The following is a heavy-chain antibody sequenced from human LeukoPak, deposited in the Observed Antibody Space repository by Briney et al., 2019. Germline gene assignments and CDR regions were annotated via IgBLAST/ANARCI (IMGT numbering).Heavy chain of an antibody. D-gene: IGHD3-22*01. Sequence: PGGSLRLSCVGSGFTFSTHAMHWVRQASGKGLEWVAFIRYDGSNKYYADSVKGRFTISRDNSKNTLFLQMNSLRVEDTATYYCAKALDDSPLTVDPWGQGTLVTVSS. CDR2: IRYDGSNK. J-gene: IGHJ5*02. V-gene: IGHV3-30*02. CDR1: GFTFSTHA. CDR3: AKALDDSPLTVDP.